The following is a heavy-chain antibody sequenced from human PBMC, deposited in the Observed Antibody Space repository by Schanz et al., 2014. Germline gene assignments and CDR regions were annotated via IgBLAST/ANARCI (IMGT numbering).Heavy chain of an antibody. CDR3: AKARRKSNCSGGRCFHYSYYGMDV. Sequence: EGQLLESGGGLIQPGGSLRLSCAASGFTFSSYAMSWVRQAPGKGLEWVSSISSSSSYIYYADSVKGRFTISRDNAKNSLYLQMNSLRAEDTAVYYCAKARRKSNCSGGRCFHYSYYGMDVWGQGTTVTVSS. V-gene: IGHV3-21*04. CDR2: ISSSSSYI. D-gene: IGHD2-15*01. CDR1: GFTFSSYA. J-gene: IGHJ6*02.